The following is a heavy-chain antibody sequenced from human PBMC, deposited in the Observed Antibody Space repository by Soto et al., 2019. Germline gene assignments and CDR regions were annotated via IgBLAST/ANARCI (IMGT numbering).Heavy chain of an antibody. Sequence: QVHLVQSGAEVKKPGASVKVSCQASGYPFTTYDITWVRQAPGQGLEWMGWISAHNGNTNYAQKLQGRVTVTRDTSTSTAYTELRSLRSDDTAVYYCARGRYGDYWGQGVLVTVSS. D-gene: IGHD1-1*01. CDR3: ARGRYGDY. J-gene: IGHJ4*02. CDR1: GYPFTTYD. V-gene: IGHV1-18*01. CDR2: ISAHNGNT.